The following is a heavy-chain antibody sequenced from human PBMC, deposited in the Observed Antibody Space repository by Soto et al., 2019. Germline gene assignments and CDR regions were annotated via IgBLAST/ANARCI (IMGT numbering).Heavy chain of an antibody. V-gene: IGHV3-23*01. Sequence: EVQLFASGGGLVQPGGSLRLSCAASGFTFSSFTMNWVRQAPGKGLEWVSGITISGDRTSYADSVKGRFTISRDNSKNTLFLQMTSLRIGDTAVYYCAKSIAGHTIGGAHWGEGTLVTVAS. D-gene: IGHD2-21*01. J-gene: IGHJ1*01. CDR3: AKSIAGHTIGGAH. CDR2: ITISGDRT. CDR1: GFTFSSFT.